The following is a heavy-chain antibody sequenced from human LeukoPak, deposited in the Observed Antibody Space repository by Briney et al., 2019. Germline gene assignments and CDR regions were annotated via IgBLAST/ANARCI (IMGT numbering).Heavy chain of an antibody. CDR1: GFTFSDYY. Sequence: GGSLRLSCAASGFTFSDYYMSWIRQAPGKGLEWVSYISTSSSHTNYANSVKGRFTISRDNAKNSLYLQMNSLRAEDTAVYYCARDRLGGLWFGEFAYYFDYWGQGTLVTVSS. CDR3: ARDRLGGLWFGEFAYYFDY. CDR2: ISTSSSHT. J-gene: IGHJ4*02. V-gene: IGHV3-11*06. D-gene: IGHD3-10*01.